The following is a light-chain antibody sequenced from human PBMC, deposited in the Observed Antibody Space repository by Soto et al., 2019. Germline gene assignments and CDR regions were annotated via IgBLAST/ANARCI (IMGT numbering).Light chain of an antibody. CDR1: QSVGSY. J-gene: IGKJ4*01. V-gene: IGKV3-11*01. Sequence: IVLTQSPATLSLSPGERATLSCRASQSVGSYLAWYQQKHGQAPRLLIYDASKRAAGISARFSGSGSGTDFTLTISSLEPEDFAVYYCQQYGSSPLTFGGGTKVDIK. CDR2: DAS. CDR3: QQYGSSPLT.